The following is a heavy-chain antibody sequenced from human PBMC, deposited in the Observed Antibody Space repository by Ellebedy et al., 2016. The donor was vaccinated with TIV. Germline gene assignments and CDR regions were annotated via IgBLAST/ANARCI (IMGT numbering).Heavy chain of an antibody. D-gene: IGHD1-1*01. V-gene: IGHV4-4*07. CDR3: TRGGTSYSDY. Sequence: SETLSLTCTVSGGSISSYYWSWIRQPAGKGLEWIGSIYYSGSTYYNPSLKSRVTISVDTSKNQFSLKLSSVTAADTAMYYCTRGGTSYSDYWGQGTLVTVSS. J-gene: IGHJ4*02. CDR1: GGSISSYY. CDR2: IYYSGST.